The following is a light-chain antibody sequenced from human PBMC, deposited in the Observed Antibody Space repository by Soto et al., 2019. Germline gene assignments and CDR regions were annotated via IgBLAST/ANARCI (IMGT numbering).Light chain of an antibody. J-gene: IGKJ1*01. CDR2: GAS. V-gene: IGKV3-20*01. CDR3: QQYGSSLPWT. CDR1: QSVSSSY. Sequence: EIVLTQSPGPLSLSPGERATLSCRASQSVSSSYLAWYQQKPGQAPRLLIYGASSRATGIPDRCSGSGSGTDLTLTISSLEPEDFAVYYCQQYGSSLPWTFGQGTKVEIK.